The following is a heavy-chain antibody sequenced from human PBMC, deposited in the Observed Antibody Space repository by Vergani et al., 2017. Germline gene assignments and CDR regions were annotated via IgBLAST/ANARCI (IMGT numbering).Heavy chain of an antibody. Sequence: EVQLVQSGAEVKKPGESLKISCKGSGYSFTSYWIGWVRQMPGKGLEWMGIIYPGDSDTRYSPSFQGQVTISADKSIITAYLPWSSLKASDTAMDYCARMRWATTAHGYYYYYMDVWGKGTTVTVSS. V-gene: IGHV5-51*01. CDR3: ARMRWATTAHGYYYYYMDV. J-gene: IGHJ6*03. CDR2: IYPGDSDT. CDR1: GYSFTSYW. D-gene: IGHD5-12*01.